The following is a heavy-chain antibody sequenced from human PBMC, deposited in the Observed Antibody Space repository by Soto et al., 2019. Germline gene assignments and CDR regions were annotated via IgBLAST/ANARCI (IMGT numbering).Heavy chain of an antibody. CDR2: IDAGNGIT. Sequence: ASVKVSCKASGYSFTSWTIHWVRQAPGKSLESMGWIDAGNGITKYSRKFQDRVTITRDTSASTAYMELNSLRSEDTAVYYCARWRGAFDSWGQGALVTVSS. V-gene: IGHV1-3*01. J-gene: IGHJ4*02. CDR1: GYSFTSWT. D-gene: IGHD1-26*01. CDR3: ARWRGAFDS.